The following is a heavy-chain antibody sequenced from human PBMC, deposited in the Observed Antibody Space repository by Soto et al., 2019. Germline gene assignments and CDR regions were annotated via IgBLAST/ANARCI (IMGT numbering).Heavy chain of an antibody. V-gene: IGHV6-1*01. J-gene: IGHJ6*02. D-gene: IGHD1-26*01. CDR3: ARTGRGGINYYYYYGMDV. CDR2: TYYRSKWYN. CDR1: GDSVSSNSAA. Sequence: PSETLSLTCAISGDSVSSNSAAWNWIRQSPSRGLEWLGRTYYRSKWYNDYAVSVKSRITINPDTSKNQFSLQLNSVTPEDTAVYYCARTGRGGINYYYYYGMDVWGQGTTVTVYS.